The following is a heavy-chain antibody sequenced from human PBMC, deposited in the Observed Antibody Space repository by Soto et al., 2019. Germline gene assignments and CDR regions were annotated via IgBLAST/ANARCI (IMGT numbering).Heavy chain of an antibody. D-gene: IGHD2-15*01. CDR3: LRVVEAATRHTDSDS. Sequence: PETLSLTCAVYGVSVNAYYWNWIRPPTGKGLEWIGEINHTGGTHYNPSLKSRVTMSVDTSKNQLSLRVNSVTAADTAVYYCLRVVEAATRHTDSDSWGQGILVTVSS. CDR2: INHTGGT. CDR1: GVSVNAYY. J-gene: IGHJ4*02. V-gene: IGHV4-34*01.